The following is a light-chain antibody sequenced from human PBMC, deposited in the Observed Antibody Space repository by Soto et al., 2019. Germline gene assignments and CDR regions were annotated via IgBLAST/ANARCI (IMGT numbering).Light chain of an antibody. CDR3: SSYTSRSTLYV. CDR1: SSDVGGYNY. CDR2: EVS. V-gene: IGLV2-14*01. Sequence: QSALTQPASASGSPGQSITISCTGTSSDVGGYNYVSWYQQHPGKAPKLMIYEVSNRPSGVSNRFSGSKSGNTASLTISGLQAEDEADYYCSSYTSRSTLYVFGTGTKVTVL. J-gene: IGLJ1*01.